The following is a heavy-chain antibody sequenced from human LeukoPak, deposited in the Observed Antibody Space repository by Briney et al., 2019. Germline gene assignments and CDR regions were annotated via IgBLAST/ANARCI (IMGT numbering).Heavy chain of an antibody. CDR3: ASSRIAGALDY. J-gene: IGHJ4*02. CDR1: GFTVGSNY. Sequence: GGSLRLSCAASGFTVGSNYMSWVRQAPGKGLEWVSVIYSGVSTYYADSVKGRFTISRDNSKNTLSLQMNSLGVEDAAVYYCASSRIAGALDYWGQGTLVTVSS. CDR2: IYSGVST. V-gene: IGHV3-66*01. D-gene: IGHD6-13*01.